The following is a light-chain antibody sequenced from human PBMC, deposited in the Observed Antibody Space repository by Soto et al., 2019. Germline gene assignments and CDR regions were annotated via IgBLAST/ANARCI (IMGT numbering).Light chain of an antibody. CDR1: QSISSY. J-gene: IGKJ2*01. CDR2: AAS. CDR3: QQSYSTPQP. Sequence: DRVTITCRASQSISSYLNWYQQKPGKAPKFLIYAASSLQSGVPSRFSGSGSGTDFTLTISSLQPEEFATYYCQQSYSTPQPFGQGTKLEIK. V-gene: IGKV1-39*01.